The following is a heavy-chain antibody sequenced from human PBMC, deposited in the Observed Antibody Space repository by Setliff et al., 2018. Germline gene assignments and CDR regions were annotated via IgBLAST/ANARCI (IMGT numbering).Heavy chain of an antibody. D-gene: IGHD5-18*01. CDR3: AKVIMDTALFALDY. V-gene: IGHV3-30*18. Sequence: QPGGSLRLSCAASGFTFSSYGMHWVRQAPGKGLEWVAVISYDGSNKYYADSVKGRFTISRDNSKNTLYLQMNSLRAEDTAVYYCAKVIMDTALFALDYWGQGTLVTVSS. J-gene: IGHJ4*02. CDR2: ISYDGSNK. CDR1: GFTFSSYG.